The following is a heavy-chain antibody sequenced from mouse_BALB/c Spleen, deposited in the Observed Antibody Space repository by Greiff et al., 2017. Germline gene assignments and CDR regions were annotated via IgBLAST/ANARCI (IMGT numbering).Heavy chain of an antibody. J-gene: IGHJ3*01. CDR2: ISYSGST. V-gene: IGHV3-2*02. CDR3: ARVDYGNYGFAY. D-gene: IGHD2-1*01. Sequence: VQLKESGPGLVKPSQSLSLTCTVTGYSITSDYAWTWIRQFPGNKLEWMGYISYSGSTSYNPSLKSRISITRDTSKNQFFLQLNSVTTEDTATYYCARVDYGNYGFAYWGQGTLVTVSA. CDR1: GYSITSDYA.